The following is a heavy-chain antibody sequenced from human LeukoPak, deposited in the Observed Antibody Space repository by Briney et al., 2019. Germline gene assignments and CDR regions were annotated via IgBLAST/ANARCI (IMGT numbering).Heavy chain of an antibody. Sequence: PGGSLRLSCAASGFTFSSYWMHWVRQAPGTGLVWVSRINSDGTSTTYADSVKGRFTISRDNAKNTLYLQMNSLRAEDTAVFYCARGGLDYYDSSGSLYAFDIWGQGTLVTVSS. J-gene: IGHJ3*02. CDR3: ARGGLDYYDSSGSLYAFDI. CDR2: INSDGTST. CDR1: GFTFSSYW. V-gene: IGHV3-74*01. D-gene: IGHD3-22*01.